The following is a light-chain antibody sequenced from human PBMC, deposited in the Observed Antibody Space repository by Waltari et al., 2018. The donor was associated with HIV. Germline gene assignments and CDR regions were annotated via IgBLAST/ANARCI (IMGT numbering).Light chain of an antibody. CDR3: QTYDSGKQWV. J-gene: IGLJ3*02. V-gene: IGLV6-57*02. Sequence: FMLTQPHSVSESPGKTVSISCTASSGSIASNPVQWYQQRPGGAPHPVIYEDDHRPSGVPDRFSGSIDTSSNSASLSISGVKTEDEADYYCQTYDSGKQWVFGGGTKLTVL. CDR2: EDD. CDR1: SGSIASNP.